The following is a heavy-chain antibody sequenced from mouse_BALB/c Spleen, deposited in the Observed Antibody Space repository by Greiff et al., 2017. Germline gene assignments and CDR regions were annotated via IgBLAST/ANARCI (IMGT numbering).Heavy chain of an antibody. CDR3: ARDNYGSALYAMDY. V-gene: IGHV3-6*02. J-gene: IGHJ4*01. CDR1: GYSITSGYY. CDR2: ISYDGSN. D-gene: IGHD1-1*01. Sequence: EVQRVESGPGLVKPSQSLSLTCSVTGYSITSGYYWNWIRQFPGNKLEWMGYISYDGSNNYNPSLKNRISITRDTSKNQFFLKLNSVSTEDTATYYCARDNYGSALYAMDYWGQGTSVTVSS.